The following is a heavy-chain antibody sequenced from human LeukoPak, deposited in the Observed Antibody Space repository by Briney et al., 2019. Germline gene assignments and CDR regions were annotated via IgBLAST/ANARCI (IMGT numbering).Heavy chain of an antibody. CDR3: ARGHYDVLASSYKWTPDY. J-gene: IGHJ4*02. CDR1: GFTFSSYW. V-gene: IGHV3-21*01. CDR2: INSGGDYK. D-gene: IGHD3-9*01. Sequence: GGSLRLTCAASGFTFSSYWMNWFRQAPGKGLEWVSSINSGGDYKYYADSVKGRFTTSRDNAKNSLSLQLSSLRVEDTAIYYCARGHYDVLASSYKWTPDYWGQGTLVTVSS.